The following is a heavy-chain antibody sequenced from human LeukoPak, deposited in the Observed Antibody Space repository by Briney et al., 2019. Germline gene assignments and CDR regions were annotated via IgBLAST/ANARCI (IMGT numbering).Heavy chain of an antibody. V-gene: IGHV3-64D*06. D-gene: IGHD3-10*01. Sequence: QSGGSLRLSCSASRSSLSSYNMHWVRQAPGKGLEFVSGVSSDWGTTDYADSARDRFTISRDNSKNTLYLQMSSLRAEDTAIYYCVRGLYGLGWDYWGPGTLVTVSS. CDR2: VSSDWGTT. J-gene: IGHJ4*02. CDR1: RSSLSSYN. CDR3: VRGLYGLGWDY.